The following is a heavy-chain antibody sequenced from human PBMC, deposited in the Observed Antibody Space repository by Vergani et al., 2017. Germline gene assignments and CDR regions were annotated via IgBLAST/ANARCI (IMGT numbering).Heavy chain of an antibody. D-gene: IGHD3-10*01. Sequence: VQLVESGGGLIQPGGSLRLSCAASGFTVSSYGMHWVRQAPGKGREWVAVISYDGSNKYYADSVKGRFTISRDNSKNTLYLQMNSLRAEDTAVYYCAKDFAPRSEGSDYWSQGTLVTVSS. CDR3: AKDFAPRSEGSDY. CDR1: GFTVSSYG. J-gene: IGHJ4*02. V-gene: IGHV3-30*18. CDR2: ISYDGSNK.